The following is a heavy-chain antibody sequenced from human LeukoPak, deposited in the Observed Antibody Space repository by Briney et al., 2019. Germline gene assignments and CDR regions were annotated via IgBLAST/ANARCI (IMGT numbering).Heavy chain of an antibody. D-gene: IGHD4-17*01. V-gene: IGHV4-34*01. J-gene: IGHJ4*02. CDR1: GGSFSGYY. Sequence: SETLSLTCAVYGGSFSGYYWSWIRQPPGKGPEWIGEINHSGSTNYNPSLKSRVTISVDTSKNQFSLKLSSVTAADTAVYYCARAALTTVKSDFDYWGQGTPVTVSS. CDR2: INHSGST. CDR3: ARAALTTVKSDFDY.